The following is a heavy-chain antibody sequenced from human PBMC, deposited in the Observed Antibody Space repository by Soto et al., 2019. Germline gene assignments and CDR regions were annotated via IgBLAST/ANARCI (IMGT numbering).Heavy chain of an antibody. V-gene: IGHV3-30*18. CDR3: AKDVVVGATTGLGDYYYYYGMDV. J-gene: IGHJ6*02. CDR2: ISYDGSNK. D-gene: IGHD1-26*01. CDR1: GFTFSGYG. Sequence: PGGSLRLSCAASGFTFSGYGMRWVRQAPGKGLEWVAVISYDGSNKYYADSVKGRFTISRDNSKNTLYLQMNSLRAEDTAVYYCAKDVVVGATTGLGDYYYYYGMDVWGQGTTVTVSS.